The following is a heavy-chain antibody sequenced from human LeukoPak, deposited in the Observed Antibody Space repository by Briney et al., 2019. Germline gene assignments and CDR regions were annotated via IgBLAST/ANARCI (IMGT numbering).Heavy chain of an antibody. CDR3: ARAAYYYDGSGYYLGD. Sequence: ASVKVSCKASGYTFTDYYMHWVRQAPGQGLEWMGQINPNSGGTNYARKFQARVTMTRDTSISTAYMELSRLRSDDTALYYCARAAYYYDGSGYYLGDWGQGTLVTVSS. J-gene: IGHJ4*02. CDR1: GYTFTDYY. CDR2: INPNSGGT. V-gene: IGHV1-2*06. D-gene: IGHD3-22*01.